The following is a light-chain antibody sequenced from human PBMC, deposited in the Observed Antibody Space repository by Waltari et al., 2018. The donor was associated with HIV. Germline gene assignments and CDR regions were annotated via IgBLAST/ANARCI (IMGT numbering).Light chain of an antibody. CDR2: DDN. J-gene: IGLJ3*02. V-gene: IGLV3-21*02. Sequence: SYVLTQPPSVSVAPGQSATLSCIRHNISTKDVHWYRERPGQAPVVVVHDDNARPAVITVRVSGSKSGDQATLTIVTVESDDEAVYYCQVWDSHDDWVFGGGTKLTVL. CDR3: QVWDSHDDWV. CDR1: NISTKD.